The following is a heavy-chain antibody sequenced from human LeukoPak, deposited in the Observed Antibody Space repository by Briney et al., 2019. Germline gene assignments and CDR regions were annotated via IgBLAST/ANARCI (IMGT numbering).Heavy chain of an antibody. Sequence: GRSLTLSCAASGFTFSSFGMHWVRQAPGKGLEWVAVIWYDASNKYYADSVKGRFTIPRDNSKNTLYLQMNSLRDDDTAVYYCVRGVGVSRFNYLDPWGQGTLVIVSS. CDR2: IWYDASNK. CDR1: GFTFSSFG. V-gene: IGHV3-33*01. CDR3: VRGVGVSRFNYLDP. D-gene: IGHD1-7*01. J-gene: IGHJ5*02.